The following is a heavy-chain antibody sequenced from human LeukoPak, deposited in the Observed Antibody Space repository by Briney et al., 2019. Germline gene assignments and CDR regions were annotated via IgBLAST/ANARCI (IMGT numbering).Heavy chain of an antibody. D-gene: IGHD6-19*01. Sequence: PSETLSLTCTVSGGSVSSNSYYWSWVRQPPGKGLEWIGFIDYTESANYNPSLKSRVTISLDTSKNQFSVKVTSVTAADTAVYYCARIPVAKTFDYWGQGTLVTVSS. CDR1: GGSVSSNSYY. J-gene: IGHJ4*02. CDR3: ARIPVAKTFDY. V-gene: IGHV4-61*01. CDR2: IDYTESA.